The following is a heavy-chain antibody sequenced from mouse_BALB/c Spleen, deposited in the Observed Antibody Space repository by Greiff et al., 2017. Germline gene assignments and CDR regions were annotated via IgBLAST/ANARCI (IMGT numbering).Heavy chain of an antibody. CDR2: ILPGSGST. J-gene: IGHJ4*01. D-gene: IGHD1-1*01. Sequence: VQLQQSGAELMKPGASVKISCKATGYTFSSYWIEWVKQRPGHGLEWIGEILPGSGSTNYNEKFKGKATFTADTSSNTAYMQLSSLTSEDSAVYYCARMGGLLRAMDYWGQGTSVTVSS. CDR3: ARMGGLLRAMDY. CDR1: GYTFSSYW. V-gene: IGHV1-9*01.